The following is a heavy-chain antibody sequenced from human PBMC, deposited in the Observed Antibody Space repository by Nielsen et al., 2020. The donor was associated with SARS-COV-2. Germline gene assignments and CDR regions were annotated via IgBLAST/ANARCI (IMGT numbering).Heavy chain of an antibody. CDR3: TTDYIPSPYYDFWRGYFPYYYGMDV. Sequence: WIRQPPGKGLEWVGRIKSKTDGGTTDYAAPVKGRFTISRDDSKNTLYLQMNSLKTEDTAVYYCTTDYIPSPYYDFWRGYFPYYYGMDVWGQGTTVTVSS. J-gene: IGHJ6*02. CDR2: IKSKTDGGTT. V-gene: IGHV3-15*01. D-gene: IGHD3-3*01.